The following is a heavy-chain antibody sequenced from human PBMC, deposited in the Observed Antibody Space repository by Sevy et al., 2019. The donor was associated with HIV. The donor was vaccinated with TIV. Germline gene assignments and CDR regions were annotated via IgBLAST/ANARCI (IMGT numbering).Heavy chain of an antibody. CDR1: GGSISSSNW. J-gene: IGHJ4*02. V-gene: IGHV4-4*02. CDR3: AREKKASSGYSSSWYYFDY. D-gene: IGHD6-13*01. CDR2: IYHSGST. Sequence: SETLSLTCAVSGGSISSSNWWSWVRQPRGKGLEWIGVIYHSGSTNYNPSLKSRVTISVDKSKNQFSLKLSSVTAADTAVYYCAREKKASSGYSSSWYYFDYWGQGTLVTVSS.